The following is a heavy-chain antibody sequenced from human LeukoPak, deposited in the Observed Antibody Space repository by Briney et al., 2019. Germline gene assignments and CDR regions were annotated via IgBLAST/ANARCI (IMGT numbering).Heavy chain of an antibody. V-gene: IGHV1-2*02. Sequence: ASVTVSCKTSGYTFTDRHMHWVRQAPGQGLEWMGRVDPKSSGTIYAQNFQGRVAMTSDTATSTASMEVSSLKSDDPAVYCATETWYFASWGQGTLVTVSS. CDR1: GYTFTDRH. CDR3: ATETWYFAS. J-gene: IGHJ4*02. D-gene: IGHD1-14*01. CDR2: VDPKSSGT.